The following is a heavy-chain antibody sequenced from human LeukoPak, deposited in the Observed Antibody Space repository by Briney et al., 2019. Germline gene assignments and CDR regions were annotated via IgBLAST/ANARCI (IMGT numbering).Heavy chain of an antibody. Sequence: SETLSLTCTVSGGSISSGDYYWSWIRQPPGKGLEWIGYIYYSGSTYYNPSLKSRVTISVDTSKNQFSLKLSSVTAADTAVYYCARVVGPDAFDIWGQGTMVTVSS. D-gene: IGHD2-15*01. CDR1: GGSISSGDYY. J-gene: IGHJ3*02. CDR2: IYYSGST. V-gene: IGHV4-30-4*08. CDR3: ARVVGPDAFDI.